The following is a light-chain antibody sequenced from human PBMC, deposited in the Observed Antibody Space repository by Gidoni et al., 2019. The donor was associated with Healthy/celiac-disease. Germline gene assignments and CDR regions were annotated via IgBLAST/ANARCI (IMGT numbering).Light chain of an antibody. V-gene: IGKV3-15*01. J-gene: IGKJ2*01. CDR2: GAS. CDR3: QQYNNWPPSYT. Sequence: EIVMQSPATLSVSPGERATLSCRASQSVSSNLAWYQQKPGQAPRLLIYGASTRATGIPARFSGSGSGTEFTLTISSLQSEDFAVYYCQQYNNWPPSYTFXQXTKLEIK. CDR1: QSVSSN.